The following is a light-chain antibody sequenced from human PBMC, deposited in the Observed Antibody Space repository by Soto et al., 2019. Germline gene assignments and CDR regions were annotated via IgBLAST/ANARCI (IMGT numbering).Light chain of an antibody. CDR1: QSVSDN. CDR3: QQYNDWPPLT. Sequence: EIVLTQSPATLSVSPGERATLSCRASQSVSDNLAWYQQTPGQPPRLLIYDASTRATGIPARFSGSGSGTEFTLTISSLQSEDFAVYYCQQYNDWPPLTFGGGTKVDIK. J-gene: IGKJ4*01. CDR2: DAS. V-gene: IGKV3-15*01.